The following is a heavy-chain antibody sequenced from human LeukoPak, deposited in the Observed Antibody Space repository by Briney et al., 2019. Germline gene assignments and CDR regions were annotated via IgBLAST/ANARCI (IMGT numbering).Heavy chain of an antibody. D-gene: IGHD3-22*01. CDR3: ARGIVVVIAAFDY. V-gene: IGHV3-23*01. J-gene: IGHJ4*02. CDR2: ISGSGGST. Sequence: GGSLRLSCAASGFTFSSYAMSWVRQAPGKVLELVSAISGSGGSTYYADSVKGRFTISRDNSKNTLYLQMNSLRAEDTAVYYCARGIVVVIAAFDYWGQGTLVTVSS. CDR1: GFTFSSYA.